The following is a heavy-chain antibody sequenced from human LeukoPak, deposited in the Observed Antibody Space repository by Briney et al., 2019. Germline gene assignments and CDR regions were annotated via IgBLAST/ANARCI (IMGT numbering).Heavy chain of an antibody. V-gene: IGHV4-39*07. J-gene: IGHJ5*02. Sequence: SETLSLTCSVSGGSIRSLGYSWGWIRQPPGKGLEWIASMYYTGTTYYNPSLKSRVTMSVDTSKNQFSLNLTSVTAADTAVFYCARSVSAYAGRGWFDPWGQGTPVTVSS. CDR3: ARSVSAYAGRGWFDP. CDR2: MYYTGTT. D-gene: IGHD5-12*01. CDR1: GGSIRSLGYS.